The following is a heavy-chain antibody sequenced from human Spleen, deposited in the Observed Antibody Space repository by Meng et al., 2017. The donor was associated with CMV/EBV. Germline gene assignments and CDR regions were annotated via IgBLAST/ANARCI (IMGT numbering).Heavy chain of an antibody. D-gene: IGHD3-10*01. V-gene: IGHV1-2*02. CDR3: ARAGSDYVDMSGYPEDPLDY. CDR1: TYFC. J-gene: IGHJ4*02. Sequence: TYFCIHWVRQAPGQGLEWMGWVNPKSGNTNYAQRFQGRVSLTRDSSTSTVYMELSRLRSADTAVYYCARAGSDYVDMSGYPEDPLDYWGQGTLVTVSS. CDR2: VNPKSGNT.